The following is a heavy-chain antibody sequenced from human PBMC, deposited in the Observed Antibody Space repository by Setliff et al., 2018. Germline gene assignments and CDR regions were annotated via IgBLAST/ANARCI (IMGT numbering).Heavy chain of an antibody. Sequence: SETLSLTCTVSGGSISSHYWSWIRQPPGKGLEWIGYISYTGRTNFTPSFKSRVTISVDTSKNQFSLKLTSVTAADTAVYYCARAPRYFDPTGSYFDFWGQGTLVTVSS. V-gene: IGHV4-59*11. D-gene: IGHD3-22*01. CDR2: ISYTGRT. CDR1: GGSISSHY. J-gene: IGHJ4*02. CDR3: ARAPRYFDPTGSYFDF.